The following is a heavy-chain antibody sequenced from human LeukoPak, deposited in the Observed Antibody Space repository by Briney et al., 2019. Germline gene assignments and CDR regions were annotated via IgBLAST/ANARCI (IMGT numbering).Heavy chain of an antibody. J-gene: IGHJ6*02. D-gene: IGHD3-9*01. CDR1: GYTFTSYY. V-gene: IGHV1-46*01. CDR3: ARANPGLNDILTGYPLGMDV. CDR2: INPSGGST. Sequence: ASVKVSCKASGYTFTSYYMHWVRQAPGQGLEWMGIINPSGGSTSYAQKFQGRVTITADKSTSTAYMELSSLRSEDTAVYYCARANPGLNDILTGYPLGMDVWGQGTTVTVSS.